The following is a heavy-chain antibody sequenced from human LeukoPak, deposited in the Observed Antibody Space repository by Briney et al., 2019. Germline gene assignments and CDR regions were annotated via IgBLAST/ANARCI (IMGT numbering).Heavy chain of an antibody. D-gene: IGHD3-3*01. CDR3: ARAYYDFWSGPRPIDS. Sequence: SETLSLTCTVSGGSISSNSYYWSWIRQPPGKGLEWIGEMNHSGITNYNPSLKSRVTISIDTSKNQFSLKVISVTAADTAVYYCARAYYDFWSGPRPIDSWGQGTLVTVSS. CDR2: MNHSGIT. CDR1: GGSISSNSYY. J-gene: IGHJ4*02. V-gene: IGHV4-39*07.